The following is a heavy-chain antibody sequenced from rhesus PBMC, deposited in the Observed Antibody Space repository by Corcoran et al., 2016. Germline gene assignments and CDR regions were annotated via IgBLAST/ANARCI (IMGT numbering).Heavy chain of an antibody. Sequence: QVQLQESGPGLVKPSETLSLTCAASGASISSYWWSWIRQPPGTGLEWIGEINGKRGSTDSTPSLKSRVTIAKDASKNQSSLKLSAVTAADTAVYYGARVLPVTVAVDYWGQGVLVTVSS. D-gene: IGHD4-29*01. CDR2: INGKRGST. J-gene: IGHJ4*01. CDR1: GASISSYW. CDR3: ARVLPVTVAVDY. V-gene: IGHV4-80*01.